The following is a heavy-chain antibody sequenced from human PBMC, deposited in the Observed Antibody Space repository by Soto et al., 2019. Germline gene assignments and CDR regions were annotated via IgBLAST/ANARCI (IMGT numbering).Heavy chain of an antibody. CDR2: INPNSGGT. J-gene: IGHJ3*02. CDR3: ARTVVVVIDAFDI. D-gene: IGHD3-22*01. Sequence: ASVKVSCKASGYTFTGYYMHWVRQAPGQGLEWMGWINPNSGGTNYAQKFQGRVTMTRDTSISTAYMELSRLRSDDTAVYYCARTVVVVIDAFDIWGQGTMVTVSS. CDR1: GYTFTGYY. V-gene: IGHV1-2*02.